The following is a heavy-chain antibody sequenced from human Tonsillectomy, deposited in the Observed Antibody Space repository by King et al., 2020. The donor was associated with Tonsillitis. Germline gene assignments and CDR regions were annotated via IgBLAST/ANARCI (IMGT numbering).Heavy chain of an antibody. Sequence: VQLQESGPGLVKPSETLSLTCSVSGGSISRYYWSWIRQPPGKGLEWIGYIFYTGSTNYNPSLKSRVTMSLDTPKNQFSLNLSSVTAADTAVYYCAREMATTWGGFDYWGQGTLVTVSS. CDR2: IFYTGST. D-gene: IGHD5-24*01. J-gene: IGHJ4*02. CDR1: GGSISRYY. CDR3: AREMATTWGGFDY. V-gene: IGHV4-59*01.